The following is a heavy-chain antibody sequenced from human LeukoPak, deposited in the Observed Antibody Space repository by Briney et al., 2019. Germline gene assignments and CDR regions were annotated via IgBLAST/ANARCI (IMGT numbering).Heavy chain of an antibody. J-gene: IGHJ4*02. CDR3: LRSGGGRASN. Sequence: PGGSLRLSCAASGFTFSSYDMTWVRQAPGRGLEWVSSIRPSGDNTYYGDSVKGRFTISRDNSKNTLYLQMSSLRAEDTAVYYCLRSGGGRASNWGQGTLVTVSS. D-gene: IGHD2-15*01. CDR2: IRPSGDNT. CDR1: GFTFSSYD. V-gene: IGHV3-23*01.